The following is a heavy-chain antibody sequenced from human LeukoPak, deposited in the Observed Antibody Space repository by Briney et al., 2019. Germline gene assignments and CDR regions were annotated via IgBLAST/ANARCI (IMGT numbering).Heavy chain of an antibody. CDR2: IYSGGST. J-gene: IGHJ4*02. D-gene: IGHD1-26*01. CDR3: ARDGSYSWFDY. V-gene: IGHV3-53*01. CDR1: GFTVSSNY. Sequence: AGGSLRLSCAASGFTVSSNYMSWVRQAPGKGLEWVPVIYSGGSTYYADSVKGRFTISRDNSKNTLYLQMNSLRAEDTAVYYCARDGSYSWFDYWGQGTLVTVSS.